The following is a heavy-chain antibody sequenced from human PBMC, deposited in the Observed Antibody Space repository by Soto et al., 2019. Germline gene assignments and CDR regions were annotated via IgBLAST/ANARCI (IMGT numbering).Heavy chain of an antibody. CDR3: ARDHSSGWYFDY. CDR2: ISSSSSYI. J-gene: IGHJ4*02. V-gene: IGHV3-21*01. CDR1: GFTFSSYS. D-gene: IGHD6-19*01. Sequence: PGGSLRLSCAASGFTFSSYSMNWVRQAPGKGLEWVSSISSSSSYIYYADSVKGRFTISRDNAKNSLYLQMNSLRAEDTAMYYCARDHSSGWYFDYWGQGTLVTVSS.